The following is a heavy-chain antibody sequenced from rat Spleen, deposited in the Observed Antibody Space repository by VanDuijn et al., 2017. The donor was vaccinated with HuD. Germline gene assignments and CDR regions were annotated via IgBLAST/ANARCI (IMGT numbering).Heavy chain of an antibody. CDR1: GFTFSNCG. CDR3: VRTTRDSGDY. J-gene: IGHJ2*01. V-gene: IGHV5-29*01. D-gene: IGHD1-4*01. CDR2: ISYDGSST. Sequence: EVQLVESDGGLVQPGRSMKLSCAASGFTFSNCGMAWVRQAPTKGLEWVATISYDGSSTYYRDSVKGRFTISRDKAKSTLYLQMDSLRSEDTATYYSVRTTRDSGDYWGQGVMVTGSS.